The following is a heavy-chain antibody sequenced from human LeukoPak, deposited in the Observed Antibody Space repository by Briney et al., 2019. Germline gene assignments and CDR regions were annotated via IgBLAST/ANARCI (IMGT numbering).Heavy chain of an antibody. D-gene: IGHD6-13*01. Sequence: PSETLSLTCTVSGGSISSYYWSWIRQPPGKGLEWIGYIYYSGSTNYNPSLKSRVTISVDTSKNQFSPKLSSVTAADTAVYYCARAYSSSWYGVDYFDYWGQGTLVTVSS. CDR3: ARAYSSSWYGVDYFDY. CDR2: IYYSGST. V-gene: IGHV4-59*01. CDR1: GGSISSYY. J-gene: IGHJ4*02.